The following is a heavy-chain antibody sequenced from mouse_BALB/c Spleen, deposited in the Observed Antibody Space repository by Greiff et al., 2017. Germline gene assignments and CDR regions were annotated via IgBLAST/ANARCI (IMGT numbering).Heavy chain of an antibody. CDR1: GFTFSSYA. J-gene: IGHJ3*01. V-gene: IGHV5-6-5*01. Sequence: EVQVVESGGGFVKPGGSLKLSCAASGFTFSSYAMSWVRLTPEKRLEWVASISSGGSTYYPDSVKGRVTISRDNARNILYLQMSSMRSEETAMYYCARDYRYEERTFAYWGQGTLVTVSA. CDR2: ISSGGST. D-gene: IGHD2-14*01. CDR3: ARDYRYEERTFAY.